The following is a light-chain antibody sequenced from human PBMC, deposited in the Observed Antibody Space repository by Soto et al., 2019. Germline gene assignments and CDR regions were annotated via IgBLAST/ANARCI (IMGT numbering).Light chain of an antibody. J-gene: IGLJ2*01. CDR2: GNS. CDR3: QSDDSSLSGSV. V-gene: IGLV1-40*01. Sequence: QSVLTQPPSVSGAPGQRVTISCTGRSSNIGAGYDVHWYQQLPGTAPKLLIYGNSNRPSGVPDRFSGAKSGTSASLAITGLQAEDEADYYGQSDDSSLSGSVFGGGTKVTVL. CDR1: SSNIGAGYD.